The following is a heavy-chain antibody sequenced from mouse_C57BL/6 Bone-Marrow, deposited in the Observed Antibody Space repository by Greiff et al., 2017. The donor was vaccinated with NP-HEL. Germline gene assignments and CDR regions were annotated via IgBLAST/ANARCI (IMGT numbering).Heavy chain of an antibody. J-gene: IGHJ3*01. V-gene: IGHV14-4*01. Sequence: EVQLQQSGAELVRPGASVKLSCTASGFNIKDDYMHWVKQRPEQGLEWIGWIDPENGDTEYASKFQGKATITADTSSNTAYLQLSSLTSEDTAVYYCTAYYLGRAYWGQGTLVTVSA. D-gene: IGHD1-1*01. CDR1: GFNIKDDY. CDR2: IDPENGDT. CDR3: TAYYLGRAY.